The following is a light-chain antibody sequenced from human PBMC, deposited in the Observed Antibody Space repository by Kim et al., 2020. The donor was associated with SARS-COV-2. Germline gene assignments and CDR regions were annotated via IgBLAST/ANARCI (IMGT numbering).Light chain of an antibody. V-gene: IGLV3-19*01. J-gene: IGLJ2*01. CDR1: SLRSYY. Sequence: SSELTQDPAVSVALGQTVRITCQGDSLRSYYATWYQQKSGQAPVLVFYGKNNRPSGIPDRFSGSSSGNTAYLTITGAQAADEADYYCESRDSRAKVVFGGGTQLTVL. CDR2: GKN. CDR3: ESRDSRAKVV.